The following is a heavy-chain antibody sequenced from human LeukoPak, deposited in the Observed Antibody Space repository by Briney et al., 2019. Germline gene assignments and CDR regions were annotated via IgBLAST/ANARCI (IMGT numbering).Heavy chain of an antibody. CDR3: SRELGHGSCFDY. D-gene: IGHD6-13*01. CDR2: IYSGGST. Sequence: PGGSLRLSCAASGFTVSSNYMSWVRQAPGKGLEWVSVIYSGGSTYYADSVKGRFTISRDNSKNTLYLQMNSLRAEDTAVYYLSRELGHGSCFDYWGQGTLVTVSS. J-gene: IGHJ4*02. V-gene: IGHV3-53*01. CDR1: GFTVSSNY.